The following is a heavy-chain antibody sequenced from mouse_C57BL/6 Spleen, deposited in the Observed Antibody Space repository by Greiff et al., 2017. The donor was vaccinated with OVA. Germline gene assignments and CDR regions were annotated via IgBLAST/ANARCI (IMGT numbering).Heavy chain of an antibody. J-gene: IGHJ3*01. CDR2: IDPSDSET. D-gene: IGHD2-4*01. V-gene: IGHV1-52*01. Sequence: QVQLQQPGAELVRPGSSVKLSCKASGYTFTSYWMHWVKQRPIQGLEWIGNIDPSDSETHYTQKFKDKATLTVDKSSSTAYMQLSSLTSEDSAVYSCARYDYDVSWFAYWGQGTLVTVSA. CDR1: GYTFTSYW. CDR3: ARYDYDVSWFAY.